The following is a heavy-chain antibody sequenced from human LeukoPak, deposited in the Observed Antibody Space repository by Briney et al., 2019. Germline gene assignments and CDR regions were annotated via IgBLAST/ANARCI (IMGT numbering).Heavy chain of an antibody. CDR3: AKSDY. CDR1: GVTSSNVG. CDR2: IWYDGSKK. V-gene: IGHV3-33*06. Sequence: GGSLRLSCAASGVTSSNVGRQGVRQAPGKGPEWVAVIWYDGSKKYYGDSAKGRFTISRDNSKNTLYLQMNSLRAEDTAVYYCAKSDYWGQGTLVTVSS. J-gene: IGHJ4*02.